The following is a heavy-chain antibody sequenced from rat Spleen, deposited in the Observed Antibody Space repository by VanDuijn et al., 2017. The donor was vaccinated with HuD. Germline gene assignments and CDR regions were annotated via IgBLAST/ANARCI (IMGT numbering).Heavy chain of an antibody. D-gene: IGHD3-1*01. CDR1: GFSLIRYN. J-gene: IGHJ2*01. V-gene: IGHV2-63*01. CDR2: MRYNGDT. CDR3: TIHPRY. Sequence: QVQLKESGPGLVQLSQTLSLTCTVSGFSLIRYNVHWVRQPPGKGLEWMGRMRYNGDTSYNSVLKSRLSISRDTSKNQVFLKMNSLQTDDTGTYYCTIHPRYWGQGVMVTVSS.